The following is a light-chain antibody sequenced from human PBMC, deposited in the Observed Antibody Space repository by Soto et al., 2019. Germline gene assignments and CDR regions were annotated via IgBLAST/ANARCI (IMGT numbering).Light chain of an antibody. J-gene: IGKJ1*01. CDR2: AAS. V-gene: IGKV1-39*01. Sequence: DIQMTQSPSSLSASVVDRVTITCRASQSISSYLNWYQQKPGKAPKLLIYAASSLQSGVPSRFSGSGSGTDFTLTISSLQPEDFATYYCQQSYSTTFGQGTKVDIK. CDR1: QSISSY. CDR3: QQSYSTT.